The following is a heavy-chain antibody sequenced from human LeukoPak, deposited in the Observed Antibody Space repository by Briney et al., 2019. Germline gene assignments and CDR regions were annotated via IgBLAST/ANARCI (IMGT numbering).Heavy chain of an antibody. D-gene: IGHD3-22*01. J-gene: IGHJ3*02. CDR1: GYTFTSYY. Sequence: ASVKVSCKASGYTFTSYYMHWVRQAPGQGLEWMGIINPSGGSTSYAQKFQGRVTMTRDTSTSTVYMELSSLRSEDTAVYYCSSGYPGDDDAFDIWGQGTMVTVSS. CDR3: SSGYPGDDDAFDI. CDR2: INPSGGST. V-gene: IGHV1-46*03.